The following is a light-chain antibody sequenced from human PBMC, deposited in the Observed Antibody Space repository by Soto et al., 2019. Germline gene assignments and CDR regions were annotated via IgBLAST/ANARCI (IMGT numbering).Light chain of an antibody. CDR3: LQDYNYPYT. CDR2: AAS. CDR1: QAIRND. J-gene: IGKJ2*01. Sequence: AIQMTQSPSSLSASVGDTVIITCRASQAIRNDLTWYQQRPGKAPKLLIYAASSLQSGVPSRFSGSGSGTDFTLTISSLQPEDFATYYCLQDYNYPYTFGQGTKLEI. V-gene: IGKV1-6*01.